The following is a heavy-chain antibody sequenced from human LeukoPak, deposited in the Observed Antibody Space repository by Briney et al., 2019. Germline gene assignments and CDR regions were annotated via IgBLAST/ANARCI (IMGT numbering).Heavy chain of an antibody. Sequence: SETLSLTCAVYGGSFSGYYWGWIRQPPGKGLEWIGEINHSGSTNYNPSLKSRVTISVDTSKNQFSLKLSSVTAADTAVYYCARLLYGSGYDAFDIWGQGTMVTVSS. CDR3: ARLLYGSGYDAFDI. J-gene: IGHJ3*02. CDR2: INHSGST. CDR1: GGSFSGYY. V-gene: IGHV4-34*01. D-gene: IGHD3-10*01.